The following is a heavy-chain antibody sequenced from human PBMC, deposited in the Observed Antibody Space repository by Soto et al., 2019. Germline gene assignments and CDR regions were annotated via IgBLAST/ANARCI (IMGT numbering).Heavy chain of an antibody. Sequence: SETLSLTCTVSGGSISSYYWSWIRQPPGKGLEWIGYIYYSGSTNYNPSLKSRVTISVDTSKNQFSLKLSSVTAADTAVYYCARGRGYYDILTGYYTLDAFDIWGQGTMVTVSS. CDR3: ARGRGYYDILTGYYTLDAFDI. CDR2: IYYSGST. J-gene: IGHJ3*02. V-gene: IGHV4-59*01. D-gene: IGHD3-9*01. CDR1: GGSISSYY.